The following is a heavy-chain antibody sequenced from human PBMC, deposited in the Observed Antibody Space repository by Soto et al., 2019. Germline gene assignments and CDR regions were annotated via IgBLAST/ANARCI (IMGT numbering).Heavy chain of an antibody. J-gene: IGHJ6*02. CDR1: GFSFSTYG. CDR3: AKEGSGASRLRYYYGMDV. D-gene: IGHD3-16*01. Sequence: QVQLVESGGGVVQPGRSLRLSCAASGFSFSTYGMHWVRQAPGKGLEWVAVMSYDGSNTYYADSVKGRFTLSRDNSENTLYLQMNSLRAEDTAVYYCAKEGSGASRLRYYYGMDVWGQGTTVTVSS. CDR2: MSYDGSNT. V-gene: IGHV3-30*18.